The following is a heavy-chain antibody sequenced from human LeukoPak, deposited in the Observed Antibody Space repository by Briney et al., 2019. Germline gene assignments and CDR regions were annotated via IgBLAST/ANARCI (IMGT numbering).Heavy chain of an antibody. CDR3: AKSIWFGELYAFDI. Sequence: GGSLRLSCEASGFIFSSYSMNWVRQAPGKGLEWVSYISSRSSIYYADSVKGRFTISRDNSKNTLYLQMNSLRAEDTAVYYCAKSIWFGELYAFDIWGQGTMVTVSS. CDR1: GFIFSSYS. J-gene: IGHJ3*02. CDR2: ISSRSSI. D-gene: IGHD3-10*01. V-gene: IGHV3-48*01.